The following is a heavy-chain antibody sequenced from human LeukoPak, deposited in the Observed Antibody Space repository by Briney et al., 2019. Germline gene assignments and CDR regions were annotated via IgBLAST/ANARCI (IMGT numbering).Heavy chain of an antibody. Sequence: GGSLGLSCAASGFTFRNYVIHWVRQAPGKGLEWVAVTSSDLNVKLYADSVKGRFTISRDNSRSTLYLQMNSLRPEDTAIYYCAREGYYGSGSPPSFYFDYWGQGTLVTVSS. J-gene: IGHJ4*02. V-gene: IGHV3-30-3*01. CDR2: TSSDLNVK. D-gene: IGHD3-10*01. CDR3: AREGYYGSGSPPSFYFDY. CDR1: GFTFRNYV.